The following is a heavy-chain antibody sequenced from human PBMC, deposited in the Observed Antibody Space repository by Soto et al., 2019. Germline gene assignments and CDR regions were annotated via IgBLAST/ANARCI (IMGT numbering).Heavy chain of an antibody. V-gene: IGHV4-59*08. J-gene: IGHJ4*01. Sequence: SETLSLTCTVSGGSISSYYWSWIRQPPGKGLECIGYLYYGRSANYNPSLKSRVTLSVDTSTNQCSLTLSSMTAADTAVYYCARHDGFSSGWIFDYWGHGTLVTVSS. CDR2: LYYGRSA. CDR3: ARHDGFSSGWIFDY. D-gene: IGHD6-19*01. CDR1: GGSISSYY.